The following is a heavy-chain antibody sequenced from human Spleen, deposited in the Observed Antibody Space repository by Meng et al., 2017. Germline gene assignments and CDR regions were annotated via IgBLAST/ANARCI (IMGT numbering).Heavy chain of an antibody. CDR2: TYYRSKWFN. D-gene: IGHD5-24*01. Sequence: QVQLQQSGPGLVKPSQTLSLTCAISGDRVASISAAWNWIRQSPSRGLEWLGRTYYRSKWFNDYALSVKSRVTVNPDTSKNQFSLQLNSVTPEDTAVYYCARGDSYIIDYWGQGTLVTVSS. CDR3: ARGDSYIIDY. V-gene: IGHV6-1*01. CDR1: GDRVASISAA. J-gene: IGHJ4*02.